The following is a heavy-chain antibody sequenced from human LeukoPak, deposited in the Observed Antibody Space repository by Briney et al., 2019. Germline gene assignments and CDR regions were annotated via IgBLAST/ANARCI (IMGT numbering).Heavy chain of an antibody. CDR2: ISHDGSKN. CDR1: GITFSDYA. CDR3: ARGRYYLDS. D-gene: IGHD3-16*01. J-gene: IGHJ4*02. V-gene: IGHV3-30*03. Sequence: GRSLRLSCAASGITFSDYAMHWVRQAPGKGLEWVAVISHDGSKNYYVDSVKGRFTISRDNSKNTLYLQMNSLTVEDTAVYYCARGRYYLDSWGQGTLVTVSS.